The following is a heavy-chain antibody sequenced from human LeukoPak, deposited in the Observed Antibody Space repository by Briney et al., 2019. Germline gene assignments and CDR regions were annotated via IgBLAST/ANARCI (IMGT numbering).Heavy chain of an antibody. CDR3: ARDLLLYYYDSSGYYDY. CDR2: ISAYNGNT. J-gene: IGHJ4*02. V-gene: IGHV1-18*01. CDR1: GYTFTRYG. Sequence: ASVKVSCKASGYTFTRYGISWVRQAPGQGLEWMGWISAYNGNTNYAQKLQGRVTMTTDTSTSTAYMELRSLRSDDTAVYYCARDLLLYYYDSSGYYDYWGQGTLVTVSS. D-gene: IGHD3-22*01.